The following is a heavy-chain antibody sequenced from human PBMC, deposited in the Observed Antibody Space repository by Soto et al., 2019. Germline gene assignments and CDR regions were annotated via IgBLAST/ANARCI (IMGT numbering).Heavy chain of an antibody. Sequence: QVQLQESGPGLVKPSGTLSLTCAVSGGSISSSNWWSWVRQPPGKGLEWIGEIYHSGNTNYKPSLRSRVTMAVDKSRHQFSLTLSSVTAADTAVYYCARRWGEGRVDYWGQGTLVTVSS. V-gene: IGHV4-4*02. CDR1: GGSISSSNW. J-gene: IGHJ4*02. CDR3: ARRWGEGRVDY. D-gene: IGHD3-10*01. CDR2: IYHSGNT.